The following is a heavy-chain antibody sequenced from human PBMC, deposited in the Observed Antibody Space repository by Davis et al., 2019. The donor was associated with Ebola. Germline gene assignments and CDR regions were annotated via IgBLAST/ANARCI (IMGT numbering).Heavy chain of an antibody. Sequence: PSETLSLTCTVSGGSISSSSYYWGWIRQPPGKGLEWIGSIYYSGSTYYNPSLKSRVTISVDTSKNQFSLKLSSVTAADTAVYYCARSVQSIYSSSWGDAFDIWGQGTMVTVSS. V-gene: IGHV4-39*07. CDR1: GGSISSSSYY. J-gene: IGHJ3*02. D-gene: IGHD6-13*01. CDR2: IYYSGST. CDR3: ARSVQSIYSSSWGDAFDI.